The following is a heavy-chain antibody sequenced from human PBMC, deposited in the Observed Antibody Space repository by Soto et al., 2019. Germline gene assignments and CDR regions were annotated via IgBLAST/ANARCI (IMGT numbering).Heavy chain of an antibody. Sequence: SETLSLTCTVSGGSISSYYWSWIRQPPGKGLEWIGYIYYSGSTNYNPSLKSRVTISVDTSKNQFSLKLSSVTAADTAVYYCARIDYHYRIDYWGQGTLVTVSS. CDR2: IYYSGST. CDR3: ARIDYHYRIDY. V-gene: IGHV4-59*01. J-gene: IGHJ4*02. D-gene: IGHD5-12*01. CDR1: GGSISSYY.